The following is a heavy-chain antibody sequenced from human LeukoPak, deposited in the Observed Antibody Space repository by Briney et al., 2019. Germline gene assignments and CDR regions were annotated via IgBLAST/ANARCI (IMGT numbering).Heavy chain of an antibody. CDR3: AADIMGATGYYFDY. Sequence: SVKVSCKASGFTFSSSVMQWVRQARGQRLEWIGWIVVGSGNTNYAQRFQERVTITRDMSTSTAYMELSSLRSEDTAVYYCAADIMGATGYYFDYWGQGTLVTVSS. V-gene: IGHV1-58*02. CDR1: GFTFSSSV. D-gene: IGHD1-26*01. J-gene: IGHJ4*02. CDR2: IVVGSGNT.